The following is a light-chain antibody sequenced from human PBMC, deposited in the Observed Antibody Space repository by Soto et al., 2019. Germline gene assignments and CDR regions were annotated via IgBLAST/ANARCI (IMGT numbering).Light chain of an antibody. J-gene: IGKJ5*01. CDR2: FAS. V-gene: IGKV1D-16*01. Sequence: DIQMTQSPSSLSASVGDRVTITCRASQDIGSHLAWYQQKPEKAPKSLIYFASTLQSGVPSRFSASGSGTDFTLTISSLEPEDFAVYYCQQRSNWPPLTFGQGTRLEIK. CDR1: QDIGSH. CDR3: QQRSNWPPLT.